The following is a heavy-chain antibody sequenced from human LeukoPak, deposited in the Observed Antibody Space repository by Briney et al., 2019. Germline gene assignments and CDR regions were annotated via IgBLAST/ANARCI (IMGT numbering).Heavy chain of an antibody. CDR1: GFTFSSYS. CDR3: ARDAGYSYGYGIDY. Sequence: GGSLRLSCAASGFTFSSYSMNWVRQAPGKGLEWVSSISSSSSYTNYADSVKGRFTISRDNAKNSLYLQMNSLRAEDTAVYYCARDAGYSYGYGIDYWGQGTLVTVSS. D-gene: IGHD5-18*01. CDR2: ISSSSSYT. V-gene: IGHV3-21*04. J-gene: IGHJ4*02.